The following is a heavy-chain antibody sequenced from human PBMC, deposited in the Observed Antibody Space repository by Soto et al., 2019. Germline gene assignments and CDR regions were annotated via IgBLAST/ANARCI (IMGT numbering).Heavy chain of an antibody. V-gene: IGHV3-30-3*01. CDR2: ISYDGSNK. D-gene: IGHD6-13*01. Sequence: GGSLRLSCAASGFTFSSYAMHWVRQAPGKGLEWVAVISYDGSNKYYADSVKGRFTISRDNSKNTLYLQMNSLRAEDTAVYYCATNSSSWYEDYYYGMDVWGQGTTVTVSS. J-gene: IGHJ6*02. CDR1: GFTFSSYA. CDR3: ATNSSSWYEDYYYGMDV.